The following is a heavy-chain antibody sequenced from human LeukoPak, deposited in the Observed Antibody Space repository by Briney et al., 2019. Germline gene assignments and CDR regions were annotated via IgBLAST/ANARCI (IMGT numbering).Heavy chain of an antibody. D-gene: IGHD6-19*01. CDR2: INAGNGNT. Sequence: ASVTVSCKASGGTFSSYAISWVRQAPGQRLEWMGWINAGNGNTKYSQEFQGRVTITRDTSASTAYMELSSLRSEDMAVYYCAREVYSSGWYPLGYWGQGTLVTVSS. V-gene: IGHV1-3*03. CDR1: GGTFSSYA. J-gene: IGHJ4*02. CDR3: AREVYSSGWYPLGY.